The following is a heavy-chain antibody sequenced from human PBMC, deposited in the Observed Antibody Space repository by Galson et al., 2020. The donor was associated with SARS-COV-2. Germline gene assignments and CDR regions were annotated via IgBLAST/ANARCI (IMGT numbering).Heavy chain of an antibody. J-gene: IGHJ4*02. CDR1: GCSFTNYW. D-gene: IGHD5-18*01. Sequence: GESLKISCKCFGCSFTNYWIVWVRQMPGNGLEWMGVIYTGDSDTRYSPSFQGQVTISVDESISTAYLQGSTLKASDTDMYYCARSDTTMTAHVDYWGQGTLVTVSS. CDR3: ARSDTTMTAHVDY. CDR2: IYTGDSDT. V-gene: IGHV5-51*01.